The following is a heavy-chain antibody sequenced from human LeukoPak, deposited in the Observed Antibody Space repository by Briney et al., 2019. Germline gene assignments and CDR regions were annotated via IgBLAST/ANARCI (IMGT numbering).Heavy chain of an antibody. D-gene: IGHD4-17*01. CDR3: ARQMTTVTTPFDY. V-gene: IGHV4-59*01. J-gene: IGHJ4*02. Sequence: SETLSLTCTVSGGSISSYYWSWIRQPPGKGLEWIGHIYYSGCTNYNPSLKSRVTISVDTSKNQFSLKLSSVTAADTAVYYCARQMTTVTTPFDYWGQGTLVTVSS. CDR2: IYYSGCT. CDR1: GGSISSYY.